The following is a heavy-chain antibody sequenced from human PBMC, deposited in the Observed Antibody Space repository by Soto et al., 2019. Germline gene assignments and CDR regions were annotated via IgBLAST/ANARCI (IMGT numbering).Heavy chain of an antibody. CDR3: ARVHIVVVPAADYYYYYMDV. CDR1: GGSISSGGYY. Sequence: SEILSLTCTVSGGSISSGGYYWSWIRQHPGKGLEWIGYIYYSGSTYYNPSLKSRVTISVDTSKNQFSLKLSSVTAADTAAYYCARVHIVVVPAADYYYYYMDVWGKGTTVTVSS. J-gene: IGHJ6*03. CDR2: IYYSGST. V-gene: IGHV4-31*03. D-gene: IGHD2-2*01.